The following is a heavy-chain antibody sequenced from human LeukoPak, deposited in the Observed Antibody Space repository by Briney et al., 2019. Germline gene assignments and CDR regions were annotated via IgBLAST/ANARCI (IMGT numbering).Heavy chain of an antibody. CDR3: AKDLAPMVRGAILFDY. D-gene: IGHD3-10*01. CDR1: GFTFSSYT. CDR2: ISTSSNYI. V-gene: IGHV3-21*01. Sequence: GGSLRLSCAASGFTFSSYTMNWVRQAPGKGLEWVSSISTSSNYIFYADSVKGRFTISRDNTKNSLFLQMNTLRAEDTAVYYCAKDLAPMVRGAILFDYWGQGTLVTVSS. J-gene: IGHJ4*02.